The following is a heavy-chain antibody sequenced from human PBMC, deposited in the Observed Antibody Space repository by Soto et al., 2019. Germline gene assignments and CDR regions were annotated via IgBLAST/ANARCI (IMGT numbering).Heavy chain of an antibody. CDR3: ARERSGYFDY. V-gene: IGHV1-8*01. CDR1: GYTFTSYD. J-gene: IGHJ4*02. CDR2: MNPNSGNT. Sequence: ASVKVSCKASGYTFTSYDINWVRQATGQGLEYLGWMNPNSGNTAYVQKFQGRVTMTWDTSITTAYMELSSLRSEDTAVYYCARERSGYFDYWGQGTLVTVSS. D-gene: IGHD2-15*01.